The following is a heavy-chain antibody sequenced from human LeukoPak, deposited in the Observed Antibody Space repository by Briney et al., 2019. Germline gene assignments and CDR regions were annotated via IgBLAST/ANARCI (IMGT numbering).Heavy chain of an antibody. D-gene: IGHD1-26*01. V-gene: IGHV3-53*01. CDR3: VRASRAGATNS. CDR2: IYSGGST. Sequence: GGSLRLSCAASGFTVSSNYMSWVRQAPGKGLEWVSVIYSGGSTYYADSVKGRFTISRDNSKNTLYLQMNSLRAEDTAMYYCVRASRAGATNSWGQGTRVTVSS. CDR1: GFTVSSNY. J-gene: IGHJ4*02.